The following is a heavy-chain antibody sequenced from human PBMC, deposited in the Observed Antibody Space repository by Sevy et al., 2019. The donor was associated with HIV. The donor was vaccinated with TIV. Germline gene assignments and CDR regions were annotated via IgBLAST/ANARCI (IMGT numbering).Heavy chain of an antibody. J-gene: IGHJ4*02. V-gene: IGHV3-30*18. CDR2: ISFDGSNK. CDR3: AKEGAYSYTTYFDY. CDR1: GFSFSGYA. Sequence: GGSLSLSCAASGFSFSGYAIHWVRQAPGKGLEWVAVISFDGSNKYYADSVKGRFTISRDNSNNTLFLQMNSLRAEDTAVYYCAKEGAYSYTTYFDYWGQGTVVTVSS. D-gene: IGHD1-26*01.